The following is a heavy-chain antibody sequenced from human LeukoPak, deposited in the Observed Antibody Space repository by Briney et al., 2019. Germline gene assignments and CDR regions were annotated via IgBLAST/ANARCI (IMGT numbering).Heavy chain of an antibody. J-gene: IGHJ5*02. CDR2: ISNSSSYI. D-gene: IGHD3-9*01. V-gene: IGHV3-21*01. CDR3: ARLGILTGYYST. CDR1: GFTFSSYS. Sequence: GGSLRLSCAASGFTFSSYSMNWVRQAPGKGLEWVSSISNSSSYIYYADSVKGRFTISRDNAKNSLYLQMNSLRAEDTAVYYCARLGILTGYYSTWGQGTLVAVSS.